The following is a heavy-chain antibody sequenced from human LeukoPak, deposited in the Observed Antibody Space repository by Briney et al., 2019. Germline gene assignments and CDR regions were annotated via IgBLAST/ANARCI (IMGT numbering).Heavy chain of an antibody. V-gene: IGHV1-2*02. Sequence: ASVKVSCKASAYTFSGYYIHWVRQAPGQGLEWMGWINFNSGGKIFAEKFQDRVTMARDTSISTAYMELSTLRSDDTAVYYCARQIVSGSMGCDFWGQGTLVTVSS. D-gene: IGHD2-21*01. J-gene: IGHJ4*02. CDR3: ARQIVSGSMGCDF. CDR1: AYTFSGYY. CDR2: INFNSGGK.